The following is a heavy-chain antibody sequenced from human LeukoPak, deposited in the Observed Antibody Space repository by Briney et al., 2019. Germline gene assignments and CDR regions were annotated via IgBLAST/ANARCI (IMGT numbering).Heavy chain of an antibody. Sequence: PGGSLRLSCAASGFTFSSYEMNWVRQAPGKGLEWVSYISSSGSTIYYADSVKGRFTISRDNAKNSLYLQMSSLRAEDTAVYYCARETNSGWYSDYFDHWGQGTLVTVSS. J-gene: IGHJ4*02. CDR3: ARETNSGWYSDYFDH. D-gene: IGHD6-19*01. CDR2: ISSSGSTI. V-gene: IGHV3-48*03. CDR1: GFTFSSYE.